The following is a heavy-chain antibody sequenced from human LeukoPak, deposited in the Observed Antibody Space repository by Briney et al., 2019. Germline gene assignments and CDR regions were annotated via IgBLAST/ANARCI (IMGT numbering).Heavy chain of an antibody. Sequence: PSETLSLTCTASGGSISSSSYYWGWIRQPPGKGLEWIGSIYYSGSTYYNPSLKSRVTISVDTSKNQFSLKLSSVTAADTAVYYCARERYSSTWYFGYWGQGILVTVSS. CDR3: ARERYSSTWYFGY. J-gene: IGHJ4*02. V-gene: IGHV4-39*02. CDR2: IYYSGST. CDR1: GGSISSSSYY. D-gene: IGHD6-13*01.